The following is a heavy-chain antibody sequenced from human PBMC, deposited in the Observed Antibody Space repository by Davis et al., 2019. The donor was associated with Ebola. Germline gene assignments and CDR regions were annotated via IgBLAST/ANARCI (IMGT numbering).Heavy chain of an antibody. CDR2: INPSGGST. D-gene: IGHD6-13*01. CDR3: AREGPGIAAAPPRGCYFDY. V-gene: IGHV1-46*01. Sequence: ASVKVSCKASGYTFTSYYMHWVRQAPGQGLEWMGIINPSGGSTSYAQKFQGRVTMTRDTSTSTVYMELSSLRSEDTAVYYCAREGPGIAAAPPRGCYFDYWGQGTLVTVSS. CDR1: GYTFTSYY. J-gene: IGHJ4*02.